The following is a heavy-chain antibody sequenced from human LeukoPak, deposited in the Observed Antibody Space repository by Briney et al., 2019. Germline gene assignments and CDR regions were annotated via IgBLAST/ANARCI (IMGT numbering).Heavy chain of an antibody. J-gene: IGHJ4*02. CDR3: ARAPYYSRIEYDFEF. D-gene: IGHD3-22*01. Sequence: GGSLRLSCAASGFTFINYCMNWVRQAPGKGLEWVANIHQDGNEGYYVDSVKGRFTISRDNARNSVYLQTNSLGVEDTAVYYCARAPYYSRIEYDFEFWGQGTLVTVSS. CDR1: GFTFINYC. CDR2: IHQDGNEG. V-gene: IGHV3-7*03.